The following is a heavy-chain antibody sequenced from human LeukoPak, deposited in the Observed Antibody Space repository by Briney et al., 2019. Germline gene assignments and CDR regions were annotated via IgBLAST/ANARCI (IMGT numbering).Heavy chain of an antibody. CDR3: ARRTSSSWVFDY. CDR2: IYTSGST. V-gene: IGHV4-4*09. J-gene: IGHJ4*02. Sequence: NPSETLSLTCTVSGGSISSYYWSWIRQPPGKGLEWIGYIYTSGSTNYNPSLKSRVTILIDTSQNQFSLKLSSVTAADTAVYYCARRTSSSWVFDYWGQGTLVTVSS. CDR1: GGSISSYY. D-gene: IGHD6-13*01.